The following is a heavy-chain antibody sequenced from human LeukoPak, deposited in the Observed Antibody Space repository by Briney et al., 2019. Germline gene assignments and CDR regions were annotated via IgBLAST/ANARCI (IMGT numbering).Heavy chain of an antibody. J-gene: IGHJ6*03. CDR1: GYSISSGYY. Sequence: ETLSLTCTVSGYSISSGYYWGWIRQPPGKGLEWIGSIYHSGSTYYNPSLKSRVTISVDTSKNQFSLKLSSATAADTAVYYCARADYSSTWSHDYYYMDVWGKGTTVTVSS. V-gene: IGHV4-38-2*02. CDR3: ARADYSSTWSHDYYYMDV. CDR2: IYHSGST. D-gene: IGHD6-13*01.